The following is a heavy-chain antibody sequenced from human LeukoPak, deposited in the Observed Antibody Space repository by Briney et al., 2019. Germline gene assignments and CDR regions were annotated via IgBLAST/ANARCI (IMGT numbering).Heavy chain of an antibody. J-gene: IGHJ6*03. D-gene: IGHD3-9*01. V-gene: IGHV1-3*03. CDR2: INAGNGNT. CDR3: ARGMILTGYYVYYYYYMDV. Sequence: ASVKVSCKASGYTFTSYAMHWVRQAPGQRLEWMGWINAGNGNTKYSQEFQGRVTITRDTSASTAYMELSSLRSEDMAVYYCARGMILTGYYVYYYYYMDVWGKGTTVTVSS. CDR1: GYTFTSYA.